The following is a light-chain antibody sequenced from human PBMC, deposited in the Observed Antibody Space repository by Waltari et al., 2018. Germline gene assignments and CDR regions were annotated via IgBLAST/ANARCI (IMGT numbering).Light chain of an antibody. CDR2: EIS. CDR1: QSLVHTNGKTN. J-gene: IGKJ1*01. V-gene: IGKV2-24*01. Sequence: DIVMTQSPLSSPATLGQPASVSCRASQSLVHTNGKTNLSWLHQRPGQPPRLLIYEISRRFSGVPDRFSGSGAGTDFTLKISRVEGEDVGIYYCMQTTHFPPTFGQGTRVDI. CDR3: MQTTHFPPT.